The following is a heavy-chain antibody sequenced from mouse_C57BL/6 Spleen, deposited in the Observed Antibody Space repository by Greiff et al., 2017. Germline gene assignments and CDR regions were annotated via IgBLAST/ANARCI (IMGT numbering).Heavy chain of an antibody. Sequence: EVQLQQSGPELVKPGASVKMSCKASGYTFTDYNMHWVKQSHGKSLEWIGYINPNNGGTSYNQKFKGKATLTVNKSSSTAYMELRSLTSEDSAVYCCARGDYSNYYFDYWGQGTTLTVSS. CDR1: GYTFTDYN. D-gene: IGHD2-5*01. CDR2: INPNNGGT. CDR3: ARGDYSNYYFDY. J-gene: IGHJ2*01. V-gene: IGHV1-22*01.